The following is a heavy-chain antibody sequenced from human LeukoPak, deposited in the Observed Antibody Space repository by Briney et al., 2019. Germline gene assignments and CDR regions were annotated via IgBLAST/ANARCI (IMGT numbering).Heavy chain of an antibody. V-gene: IGHV1-2*02. D-gene: IGHD3-22*01. Sequence: GASVKVSCTASGYTFTGYYMHWVRQAPGQGLEWMGWINPNSGGTNYAQKFQGRVTMTRDTSISTAYMALSRLRSDDTAVYYCARVGYYYDSSGYYAYWGQGTLVTVSS. CDR2: INPNSGGT. CDR1: GYTFTGYY. CDR3: ARVGYYYDSSGYYAY. J-gene: IGHJ4*02.